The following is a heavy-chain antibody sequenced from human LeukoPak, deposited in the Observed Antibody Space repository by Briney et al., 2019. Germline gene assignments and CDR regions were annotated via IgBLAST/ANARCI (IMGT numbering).Heavy chain of an antibody. CDR1: GFTFSSYA. V-gene: IGHV3-30*04. D-gene: IGHD1-26*01. J-gene: IGHJ6*04. Sequence: GGSLRLSCAASGFTFSSYAMHWVRQAPGKGLEWVAVISYDGSNKYYADSVKGRFTISRDNSKNTLYLQMNSLRAEDTAVYYCAKDRSGGRNGMDVWGKGTTVTVSS. CDR2: ISYDGSNK. CDR3: AKDRSGGRNGMDV.